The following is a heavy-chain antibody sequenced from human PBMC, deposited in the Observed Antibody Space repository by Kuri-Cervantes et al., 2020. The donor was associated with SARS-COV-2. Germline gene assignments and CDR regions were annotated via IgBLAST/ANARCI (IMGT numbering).Heavy chain of an antibody. CDR3: ARDLAVGVGILWFGELLYPWYFDY. J-gene: IGHJ4*02. Sequence: GESLKISCAASGFTFSSYSMNWVRQAPGKGLEWVSYISSSSSTIYYADSVKGRFTISRDNSKNTLYLQMNSLRAEDTAVYYCARDLAVGVGILWFGELLYPWYFDYWGQGTLVTVSS. V-gene: IGHV3-48*01. CDR1: GFTFSSYS. D-gene: IGHD3-10*01. CDR2: ISSSSSTI.